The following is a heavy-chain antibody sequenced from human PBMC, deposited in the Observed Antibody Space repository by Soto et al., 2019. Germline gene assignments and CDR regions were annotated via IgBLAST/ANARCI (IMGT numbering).Heavy chain of an antibody. Sequence: LRLSCAASGFSFSSFEMNWVRQAPGKGLECVSFIATGGGYMYYANSVRGRFTISRDNAKNSLYLQMNSLRVEDTAVYYCARARWLPDLWGRGTLVTVSS. D-gene: IGHD5-12*01. V-gene: IGHV3-48*03. CDR2: IATGGGYM. CDR1: GFSFSSFE. CDR3: ARARWLPDL. J-gene: IGHJ2*01.